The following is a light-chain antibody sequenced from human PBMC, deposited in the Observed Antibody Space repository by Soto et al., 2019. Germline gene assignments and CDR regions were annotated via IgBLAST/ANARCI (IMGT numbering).Light chain of an antibody. J-gene: IGKJ1*01. CDR3: QQYNNWPPWT. V-gene: IGKV3-15*01. CDR1: QSVSSK. Sequence: EMVMTQSPVTLSLSPGERATLSCRASQSVSSKLVWYQQKPGQAPRLLIYGASTRATGIPARFSGSGSGTEFTLTISSLQSEDFAVYYCQQYNNWPPWTFGQGTKVDIK. CDR2: GAS.